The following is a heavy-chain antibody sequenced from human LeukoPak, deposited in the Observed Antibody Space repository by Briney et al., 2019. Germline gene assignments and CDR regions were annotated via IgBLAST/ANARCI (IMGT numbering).Heavy chain of an antibody. J-gene: IGHJ4*02. CDR3: ASQYGSGSYPLDY. V-gene: IGHV3-21*01. CDR1: GFTFSSYS. Sequence: GGSLRLSCAASGFTFSSYSMNWVRQAPGKGLEWVSSISSSSSYIYYADSVKGRFTISRDNAKNSLYLQMNSLGAEDTAVYYCASQYGSGSYPLDYWGQGTLVTVSS. D-gene: IGHD3-10*01. CDR2: ISSSSSYI.